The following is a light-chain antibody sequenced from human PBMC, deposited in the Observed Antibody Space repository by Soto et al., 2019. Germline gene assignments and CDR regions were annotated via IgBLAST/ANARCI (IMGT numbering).Light chain of an antibody. V-gene: IGLV2-14*01. Sequence: QPALAQPASVSGSPGQSITISCTGTSSDVGGYNYVSWYQQHPGKAPKLMIYEVSNRPSGVSNRFSGSKSGNTASLTISGLQAEDEADYYCSSYTSSSTLVFGTGTKVTAL. J-gene: IGLJ1*01. CDR3: SSYTSSSTLV. CDR1: SSDVGGYNY. CDR2: EVS.